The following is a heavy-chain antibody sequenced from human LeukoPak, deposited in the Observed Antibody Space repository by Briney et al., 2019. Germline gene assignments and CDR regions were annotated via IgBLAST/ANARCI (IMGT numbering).Heavy chain of an antibody. CDR1: GFTFSSYW. CDR3: ARDGYSSGWYVGDAFDI. Sequence: PGGSLRLSCAASGFTFSSYWMSWVRQAPGKGLEWVANIKQDGSAKYYVDSVKGRFTISRDNAKNSLYLQMNSLGAEDTAVYYCARDGYSSGWYVGDAFDIWGQGTMVTVSS. J-gene: IGHJ3*02. CDR2: IKQDGSAK. V-gene: IGHV3-7*01. D-gene: IGHD6-19*01.